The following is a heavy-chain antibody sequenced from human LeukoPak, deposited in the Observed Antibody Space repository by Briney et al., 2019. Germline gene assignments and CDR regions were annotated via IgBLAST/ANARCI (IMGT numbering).Heavy chain of an antibody. V-gene: IGHV1-8*03. J-gene: IGHJ6*03. CDR1: GYTFTSYD. CDR2: MNPNSGNT. CDR3: ARGEYSSSSSYYYYYYMDV. D-gene: IGHD6-6*01. Sequence: ASVKVSCKASGYTFTSYDINWVRQATGQGLEWMGLMNPNSGNTGYAQKFQGRVTITRNTSISTAYMELSSLRSEDTAVYYCARGEYSSSSSYYYYYYMDVWGKGTTVTVSS.